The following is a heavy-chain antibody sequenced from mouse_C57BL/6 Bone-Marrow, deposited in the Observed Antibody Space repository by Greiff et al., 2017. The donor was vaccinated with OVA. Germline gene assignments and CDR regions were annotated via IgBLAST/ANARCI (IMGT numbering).Heavy chain of an antibody. D-gene: IGHD2-4*01. V-gene: IGHV10-1*01. CDR2: IRSKSNNYAT. CDR1: GFSFNTYA. J-gene: IGHJ3*01. CDR3: VRGGDYDVFPFAY. Sequence: EVQLVESGGGLVQPKGSLKLSCAASGFSFNTYAMNWVRQAPGKGLEWVARIRSKSNNYATYYADSVKDRFTISRDDSESMLYLQMNNLKTEDTAMYYCVRGGDYDVFPFAYWGQGTLVTVSA.